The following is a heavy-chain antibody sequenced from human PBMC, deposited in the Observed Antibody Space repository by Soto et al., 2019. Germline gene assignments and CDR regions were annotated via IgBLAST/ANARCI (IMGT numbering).Heavy chain of an antibody. CDR3: ARVSVYSGYDPQDPRTPIYFDY. D-gene: IGHD5-12*01. CDR2: INPNSGGT. J-gene: IGHJ4*02. Sequence: ASVKVSCKASGYTFTGYYMHWVRQAPGQGLEWMGWINPNSGGTNYAQKFQGWVTMTRDTSISTAYMELSRLRSDDTAVYYCARVSVYSGYDPQDPRTPIYFDYWGQGTLVTVSS. V-gene: IGHV1-2*04. CDR1: GYTFTGYY.